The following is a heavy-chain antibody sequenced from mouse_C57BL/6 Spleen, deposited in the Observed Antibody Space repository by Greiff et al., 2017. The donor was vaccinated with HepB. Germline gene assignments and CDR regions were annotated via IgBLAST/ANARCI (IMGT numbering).Heavy chain of an antibody. CDR3: ARRFLGSSPFDY. J-gene: IGHJ2*01. D-gene: IGHD1-1*01. Sequence: VQLQQPGAELVKPGASVKLSCKASGYTFTSYWMHWVKQRPGRGLEWLGRIDPNSGGTKYNEKFKSKATLTVDKPSSTADMQLSSLTSEDSAVYYCARRFLGSSPFDYWGQGTTLTVSS. CDR2: IDPNSGGT. V-gene: IGHV1-72*01. CDR1: GYTFTSYW.